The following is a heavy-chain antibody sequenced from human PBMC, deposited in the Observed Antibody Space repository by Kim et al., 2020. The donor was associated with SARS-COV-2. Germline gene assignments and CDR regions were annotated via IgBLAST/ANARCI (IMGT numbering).Heavy chain of an antibody. CDR1: GFTFGDYA. CDR3: TRELGYCSSTSCGHNDY. CDR2: IRSKAYGGTT. Sequence: GGSLRLSCTASGFTFGDYAMSWFRQAPGKGLEWVGFIRSKAYGGTTEYAASVKGRFTISRDDSKSIAYLQMNILKTEDTAVYYCTRELGYCSSTSCGHNDYWGQGTLVTVSS. J-gene: IGHJ4*02. D-gene: IGHD2-2*01. V-gene: IGHV3-49*03.